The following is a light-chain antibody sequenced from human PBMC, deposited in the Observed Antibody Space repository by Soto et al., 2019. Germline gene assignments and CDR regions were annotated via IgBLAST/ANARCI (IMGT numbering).Light chain of an antibody. V-gene: IGLV2-14*01. J-gene: IGLJ2*01. CDR1: SSDVGSYNY. CDR2: EVS. Sequence: QSALTQPASMSGSPGQSITISCTGTSSDVGSYNYVSWYQQHPGKAPKLMIYEVSNRPSGVSNRFSGSKSGNTASLTISGLQAEDEADYYCTSYTSSSTLVIFGGGTKVTVL. CDR3: TSYTSSSTLVI.